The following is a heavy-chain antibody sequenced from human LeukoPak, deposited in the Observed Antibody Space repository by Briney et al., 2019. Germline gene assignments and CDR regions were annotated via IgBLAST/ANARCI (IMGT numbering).Heavy chain of an antibody. CDR3: AREGGVLPPAGGI. CDR1: GGSISSGSYF. V-gene: IGHV4-39*07. CDR2: IYYSGST. Sequence: SETLSLTCSVSGGSISSGSYFWGWIRQPPGKGLEWIGSIYYSGSTYYNPSLKSRVTISVDTSRNQFSLKLSSVTAADTAVYYCAREGGVLPPAGGIWGQGTLVTVPS. D-gene: IGHD2-2*01. J-gene: IGHJ4*02.